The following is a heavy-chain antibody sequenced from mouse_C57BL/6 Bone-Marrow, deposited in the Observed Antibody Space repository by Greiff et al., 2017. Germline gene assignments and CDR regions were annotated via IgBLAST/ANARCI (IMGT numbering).Heavy chain of an antibody. CDR2: ISYDGSN. CDR1: GYSITSGYY. Sequence: EVQVVESGPGLVKPSQSLSLTCSVTGYSITSGYYWNWIRQFPGNKLEWMGYISYDGSNNYNPSLKNRISITRDTSKNQFFLKLNSVTTEDTATYYCAKGRWSYAMDYWGQGTSDTVSS. J-gene: IGHJ4*01. CDR3: AKGRWSYAMDY. D-gene: IGHD2-3*01. V-gene: IGHV3-6*01.